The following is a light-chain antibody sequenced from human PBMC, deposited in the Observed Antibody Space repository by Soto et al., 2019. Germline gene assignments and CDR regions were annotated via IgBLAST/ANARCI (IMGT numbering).Light chain of an antibody. CDR2: DVT. J-gene: IGLJ2*01. CDR1: SSDVGGYNY. V-gene: IGLV2-11*01. Sequence: QSLLALPRSLSGSPGQSVTISCTATSSDVGGYNYVSWYQQHPGKTPKLMIYDVTKRPSGVPDRFSGSKSGNTASLTISGLQAEDEADYYCCSYAGSYTLLFGGGTKVTAL. CDR3: CSYAGSYTLL.